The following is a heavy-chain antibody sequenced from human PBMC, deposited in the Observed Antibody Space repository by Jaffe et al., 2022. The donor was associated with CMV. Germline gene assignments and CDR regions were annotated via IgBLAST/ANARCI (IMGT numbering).Heavy chain of an antibody. J-gene: IGHJ4*02. CDR1: GFTFSSYA. V-gene: IGHV3-23*04. CDR3: AKGGSFYDFWSGYPQNYFDY. Sequence: EVQLVESGGGLVQPGGSLRLSCAASGFTFSSYAMSWVRQAPGKGLEWVSAISGSGGSTYYADSVKGRFTISRDNSKNTLYLQMNSLRAEDTAVYYCAKGGSFYDFWSGYPQNYFDYWGQGTLVTVSS. CDR2: ISGSGGST. D-gene: IGHD3-3*01.